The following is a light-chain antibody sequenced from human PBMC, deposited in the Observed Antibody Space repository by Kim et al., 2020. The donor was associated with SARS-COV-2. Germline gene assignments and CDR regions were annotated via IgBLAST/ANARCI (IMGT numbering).Light chain of an antibody. CDR3: QVWDSSSDHPWV. V-gene: IGLV3-21*04. Sequence: SYELTQPPSVSVAPGQTATITCGGNNIGSKSVHWYQQKPGQAPILVIYYGSDRSSGIPERFSGSNSGNTATLTITSVEAGDEADYYCQVWDSSSDHPWVFGGGTRLTVL. CDR1: NIGSKS. CDR2: YGS. J-gene: IGLJ3*02.